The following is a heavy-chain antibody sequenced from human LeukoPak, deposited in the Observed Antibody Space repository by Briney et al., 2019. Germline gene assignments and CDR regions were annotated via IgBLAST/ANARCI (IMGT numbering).Heavy chain of an antibody. Sequence: GGSLRLSCAASGFNFDDYGMSWVRQAPGKGLEWVSGINWNGGSTGYADSVQGRFTISRDNAKNSLYLQMNSLRAEDTALYYCAREGGATPGYSSSSYFDYWGQGTLVTVSS. V-gene: IGHV3-20*04. CDR1: GFNFDDYG. CDR2: INWNGGST. J-gene: IGHJ4*02. CDR3: AREGGATPGYSSSSYFDY. D-gene: IGHD6-6*01.